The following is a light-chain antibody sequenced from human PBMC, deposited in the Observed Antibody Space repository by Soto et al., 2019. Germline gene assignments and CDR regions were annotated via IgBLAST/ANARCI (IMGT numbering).Light chain of an antibody. CDR2: GAS. V-gene: IGKV3-15*01. Sequence: EIVMTQSPATVSVSPGERATLSCRASQSVSSNLAWYQQKLGQAPRLLIYGASTRATGIPARFSGSGSGTEFTLTISSLQSEDFAVYFCQQYNNWPETFGQGTKVEIK. CDR1: QSVSSN. J-gene: IGKJ1*01. CDR3: QQYNNWPET.